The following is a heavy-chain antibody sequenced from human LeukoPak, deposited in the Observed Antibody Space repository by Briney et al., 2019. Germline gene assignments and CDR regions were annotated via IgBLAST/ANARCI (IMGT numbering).Heavy chain of an antibody. V-gene: IGHV3-48*03. Sequence: GGFRTRAWAASGFTSGSYEMNWIRQAAGHGLQLVSYISSSGRTIYYAVSEKVRFSLHRDNAKNSMYLQMNSLRAEDTAVYYCARDQSPTMIVGNCEASDYWGQGTLVTVSS. CDR2: ISSSGRTI. CDR1: GFTSGSYE. CDR3: ARDQSPTMIVGNCEASDY. J-gene: IGHJ4*02. D-gene: IGHD3-22*01.